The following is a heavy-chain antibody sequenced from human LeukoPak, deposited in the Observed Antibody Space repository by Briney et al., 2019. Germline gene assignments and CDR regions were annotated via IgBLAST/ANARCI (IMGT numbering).Heavy chain of an antibody. J-gene: IGHJ6*03. CDR3: ARDHFDWSLYYYYYMDV. CDR2: ISSSSSYI. V-gene: IGHV3-21*01. Sequence: GGSLRLSCAASGFTFSSYSMNWVRQAPGKGLEWVSSISSSSSYIYYADSVKGRFTISRDNAKNSLYLQMNSLRAEDTAVYYCARDHFDWSLYYYYYMDVWGKGTTVTVSS. D-gene: IGHD3-9*01. CDR1: GFTFSSYS.